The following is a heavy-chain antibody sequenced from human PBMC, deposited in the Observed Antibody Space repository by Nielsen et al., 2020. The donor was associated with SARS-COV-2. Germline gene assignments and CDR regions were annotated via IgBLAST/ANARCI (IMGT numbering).Heavy chain of an antibody. D-gene: IGHD6-19*01. J-gene: IGHJ5*02. CDR2: IKHDGSEK. Sequence: WIRQPPGKGLEWVANIKHDGSEKYYVDSVKGRFTISRDNAKNSLYLQMNSLRDEDTAVYYCARVGSSGPGGFDPWGQGTLVTVSS. V-gene: IGHV3-7*01. CDR3: ARVGSSGPGGFDP.